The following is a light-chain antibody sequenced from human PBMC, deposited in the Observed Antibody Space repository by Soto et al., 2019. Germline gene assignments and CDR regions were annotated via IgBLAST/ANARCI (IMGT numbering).Light chain of an antibody. CDR1: QSISSW. CDR3: QQYGSSLPWT. J-gene: IGKJ1*01. Sequence: DIQMTQSPSTLSASVGDRVTITCRASQSISSWLAWYQQKPGKAPKLLIYDASSLESGVPSRFSGSGSGTEFTLTISSLQPDDFAVYYCQQYGSSLPWTFGQGTKVEIK. CDR2: DAS. V-gene: IGKV1-5*01.